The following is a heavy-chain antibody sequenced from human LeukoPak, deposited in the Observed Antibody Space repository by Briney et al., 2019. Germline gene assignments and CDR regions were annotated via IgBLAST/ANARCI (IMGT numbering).Heavy chain of an antibody. CDR3: ARDYYYDSSGPAGY. D-gene: IGHD3-22*01. Sequence: PGGSLRLSCAASGFTFSSYAMSWVRQAPGKGLEWVSAISGSGGSTYYADSVKGRFTISRDNSKNTLYLQMNSLRAEDTAVYYCARDYYYDSSGPAGYWGQGTLVTVSS. J-gene: IGHJ4*02. CDR1: GFTFSSYA. V-gene: IGHV3-23*01. CDR2: ISGSGGST.